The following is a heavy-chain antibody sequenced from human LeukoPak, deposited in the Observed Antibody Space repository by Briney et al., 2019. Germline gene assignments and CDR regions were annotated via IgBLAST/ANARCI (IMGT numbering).Heavy chain of an antibody. CDR2: IYYSGST. CDR3: ARDQTVTTLYGMDV. Sequence: PSETLSLTCTVSGGSISSSSYYWGWIRQPPGKGLEWIGSIYYSGSTYYNPSLKSRVTISVDTSKNQFSLKLSSVTAADTAVYYCARDQTVTTLYGMDVWGQGTTVTVFS. V-gene: IGHV4-39*07. J-gene: IGHJ6*02. D-gene: IGHD4-17*01. CDR1: GGSISSSSYY.